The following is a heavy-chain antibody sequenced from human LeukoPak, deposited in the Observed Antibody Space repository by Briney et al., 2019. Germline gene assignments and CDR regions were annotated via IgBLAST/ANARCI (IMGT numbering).Heavy chain of an antibody. J-gene: IGHJ5*02. CDR2: IYYNGST. Sequence: PSETLSLTCTVSGGSISYYYRNWIRQPPGQGLEWIGYIYYNGSTKYNPSLKSRVTISVDTSKNQFSLRMSAVTAADTAVYYCARGLNWFDPWGQGTLLTVSS. CDR1: GGSISYYY. V-gene: IGHV4-59*01. CDR3: ARGLNWFDP.